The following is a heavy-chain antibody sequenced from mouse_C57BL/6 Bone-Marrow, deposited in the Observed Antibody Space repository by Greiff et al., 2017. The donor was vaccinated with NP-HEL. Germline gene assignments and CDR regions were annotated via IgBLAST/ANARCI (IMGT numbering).Heavy chain of an antibody. D-gene: IGHD2-3*01. CDR1: GYTFTSYW. V-gene: IGHV1-59*01. J-gene: IGHJ1*03. CDR2: IDPSDSYT. CDR3: ARAVGGYFWYFDV. Sequence: VQLQQPGAELVRPGTSVKLSCKASGYTFTSYWMHWVKQRPGQGLEWVGVIDPSDSYTNYNQKFKGKATLTVDTSSSTAYMQLSSLTSEDSAVYYCARAVGGYFWYFDVWGTGTTVTVSS.